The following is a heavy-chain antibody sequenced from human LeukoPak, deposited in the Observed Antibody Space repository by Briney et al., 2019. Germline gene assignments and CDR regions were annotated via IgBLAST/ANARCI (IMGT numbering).Heavy chain of an antibody. D-gene: IGHD3-3*01. CDR2: IYYSGST. V-gene: IGHV4-59*11. CDR3: ARSKYDFWSGYYLSWFDP. Sequence: SETLSLTCTVSGGSISSHYWSWVRQPPGKGLEWIGYIYYSGSTNYNPSLKSRVTISVDTSKNQFPLKLSSVTAADAAVYYCARSKYDFWSGYYLSWFDPWGQGTLVTVSS. CDR1: GGSISSHY. J-gene: IGHJ5*02.